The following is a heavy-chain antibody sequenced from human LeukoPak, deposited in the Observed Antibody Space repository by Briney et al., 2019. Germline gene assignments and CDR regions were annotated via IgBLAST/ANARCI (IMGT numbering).Heavy chain of an antibody. Sequence: ASVKVSCKASGYTFTSYYMHWVRQAPGQGLEWMGIINPSGGSTSYAQKFQGRVTMTRDTSTSTVYMELSSLRSEDTAVYYCARDYDILTGVREWDYWGQGTLVTVSS. V-gene: IGHV1-46*01. J-gene: IGHJ4*02. CDR1: GYTFTSYY. CDR2: INPSGGST. D-gene: IGHD3-9*01. CDR3: ARDYDILTGVREWDY.